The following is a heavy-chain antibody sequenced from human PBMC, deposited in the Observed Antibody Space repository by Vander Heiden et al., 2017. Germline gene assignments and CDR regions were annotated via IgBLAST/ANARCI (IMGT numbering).Heavy chain of an antibody. CDR1: GFSFSNYA. D-gene: IGHD3-9*01. Sequence: EVQLLESGGGLVQPGGSLRLSCAASGFSFSNYAMSWVRQAPGKGLECVSSISASGGNTYYAGSVKGRFTISRDNSKSTLYVQMNSLRAEDTAVYYCAKGIFEDFDYWGQGTLVTVSS. CDR3: AKGIFEDFDY. V-gene: IGHV3-23*01. CDR2: ISASGGNT. J-gene: IGHJ4*02.